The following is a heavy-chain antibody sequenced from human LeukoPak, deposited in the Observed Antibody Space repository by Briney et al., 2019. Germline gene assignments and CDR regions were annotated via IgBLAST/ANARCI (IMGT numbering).Heavy chain of an antibody. Sequence: GGSLRLSCAASGFTFGNYALNWVRQTPGKGLEWVSGISGSGFTTYYADSLKGRFTISRDNSKNTLYLQMNSLRAEDTAVHYCAKGRSRDYSSGWYFDSWGQGTLVTVSS. CDR1: GFTFGNYA. CDR2: ISGSGFTT. CDR3: AKGRSRDYSSGWYFDS. J-gene: IGHJ4*02. V-gene: IGHV3-23*01. D-gene: IGHD6-19*01.